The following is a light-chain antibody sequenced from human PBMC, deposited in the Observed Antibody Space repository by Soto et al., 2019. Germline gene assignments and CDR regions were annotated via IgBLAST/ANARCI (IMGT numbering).Light chain of an antibody. CDR2: DAS. V-gene: IGKV3-11*01. J-gene: IGKJ1*01. CDR3: KQRSKLT. Sequence: EIVLTQSPATLSLSPGERATLSCRASQSVSSYLAWYQQKPGQAPRLLIYDASNRATGIPARFSGSGSGTDFTLTIRSVEPEVFACHYCKQRSKLTFGQGTKVEIK. CDR1: QSVSSY.